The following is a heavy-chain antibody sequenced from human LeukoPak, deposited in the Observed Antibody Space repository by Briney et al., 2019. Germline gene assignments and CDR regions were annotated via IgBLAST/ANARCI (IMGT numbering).Heavy chain of an antibody. CDR2: ISASGGST. CDR3: ARDRIAAAGIDY. D-gene: IGHD6-13*01. J-gene: IGHJ4*02. CDR1: GFTFSSYA. V-gene: IGHV3-23*01. Sequence: GGSLRLSCAASGFTFSSYAMSWVRQAPGKGLEWVSSISASGGSTYYADSVKGRFTISRDNSKNTLYLQMNSLRAEDTAVYYCARDRIAAAGIDYWGQGTLVTVSS.